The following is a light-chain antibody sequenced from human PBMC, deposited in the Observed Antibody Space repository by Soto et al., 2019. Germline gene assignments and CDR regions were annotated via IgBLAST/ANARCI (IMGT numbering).Light chain of an antibody. CDR3: QQYNGYSRT. Sequence: DIRMTQSPSTLSASVGDRVTMSFRASQSIGDSLAWYQQKPGKAPYLLISDASSLERGVPSRFSGSGSGTEFTLTISSMQPDDFATYYCQQYNGYSRTFGQGTKVDIK. V-gene: IGKV1-5*01. CDR2: DAS. CDR1: QSIGDS. J-gene: IGKJ1*01.